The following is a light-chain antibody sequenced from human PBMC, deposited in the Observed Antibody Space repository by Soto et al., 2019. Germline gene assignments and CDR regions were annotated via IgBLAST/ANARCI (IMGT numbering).Light chain of an antibody. Sequence: EIVMTQSPATLSVSPGERATLSCRASQSVSSNLAWYQQKPGQAPRLLIYGASTRATGIPARLSGSGSGTEFTLTISSLHSEDFAVYYCQQYNNWPLFTFGPGTKVDIK. V-gene: IGKV3-15*01. J-gene: IGKJ3*01. CDR1: QSVSSN. CDR2: GAS. CDR3: QQYNNWPLFT.